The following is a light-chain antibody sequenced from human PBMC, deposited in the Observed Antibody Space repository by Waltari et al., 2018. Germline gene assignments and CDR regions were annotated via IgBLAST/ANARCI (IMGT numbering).Light chain of an antibody. CDR2: NNN. CDR3: ATWDDSLNAVI. CDR1: SSNIRSNT. J-gene: IGLJ2*01. V-gene: IGLV1-44*01. Sequence: QSVLTQPPSPSGTPGQRVTISCSGSSSNIRSNTANWYQQFPGTAPKLLIYNNNQRPSGVPDRFSGSKSGTSASLAISGLQSEDEADYYCATWDDSLNAVIFGGGTKLTVL.